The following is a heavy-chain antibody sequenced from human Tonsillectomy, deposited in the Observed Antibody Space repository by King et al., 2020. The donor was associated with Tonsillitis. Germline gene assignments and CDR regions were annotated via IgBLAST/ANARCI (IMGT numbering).Heavy chain of an antibody. D-gene: IGHD6-19*01. J-gene: IGHJ6*02. CDR2: IYYSGST. CDR1: GGSISSSSYY. Sequence: QLQESGPGLVKPSDTLFLTCTVSGGSISSSSYYWGWIRQPPGKGLEWIGRIYYSGSTYYNPSLKCRVTISVDTSKNQFSLKLSSVTAADTAMYYCASAYSSGFYYYYGMDVWGQGTTVTVSS. CDR3: ASAYSSGFYYYYGMDV. V-gene: IGHV4-39*01.